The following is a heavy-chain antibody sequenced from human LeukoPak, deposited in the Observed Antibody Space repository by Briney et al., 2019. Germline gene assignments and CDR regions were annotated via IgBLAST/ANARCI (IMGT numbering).Heavy chain of an antibody. CDR1: GYSISSDYY. D-gene: IGHD1-14*01. CDR3: ARDRKYYYHMDV. Sequence: PSETLSLTCSVSGYSISSDYYWGWIRQPPGKGLEWIGIFYHSGSTYYNPSLKSRVTISVDTSKNQFSLNLTSLTAADTAVYYCARDRKYYYHMDVWGKGTTVTVSS. J-gene: IGHJ6*03. V-gene: IGHV4-38-2*02. CDR2: FYHSGST.